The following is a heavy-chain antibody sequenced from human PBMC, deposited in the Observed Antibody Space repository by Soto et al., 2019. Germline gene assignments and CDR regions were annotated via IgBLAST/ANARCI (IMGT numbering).Heavy chain of an antibody. CDR2: IYYSGST. Sequence: QVQLQESGPGLVKPSQTLSLTCTVSGGSISSGGYYWSWIRQHPGKGLEWIGYIYYSGSTYYNPSLKSRVTTSVDTSKNPFSLKLSSVTAADTAVYYCAGDQGDGYRHFNYFDYWGQGTLVTVSS. J-gene: IGHJ4*02. D-gene: IGHD5-12*01. CDR1: GGSISSGGYY. CDR3: AGDQGDGYRHFNYFDY. V-gene: IGHV4-31*03.